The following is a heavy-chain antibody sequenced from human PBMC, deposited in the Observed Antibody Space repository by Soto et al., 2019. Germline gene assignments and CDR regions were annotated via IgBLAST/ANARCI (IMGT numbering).Heavy chain of an antibody. CDR3: ARGPGYCSGGSCYSNWDY. D-gene: IGHD2-15*01. CDR2: IIPIFGTA. CDR1: GGTFSSYA. J-gene: IGHJ4*02. V-gene: IGHV1-69*01. Sequence: QVQLVQSGAEVKKPGSSVKVSCKASGGTFSSYAISWVRQAPGQGLEWMGGIIPIFGTANYAQKVQGRVTITADESTSTAYMELSSLRSEDTAVYYCARGPGYCSGGSCYSNWDYWGQGTLVTVSS.